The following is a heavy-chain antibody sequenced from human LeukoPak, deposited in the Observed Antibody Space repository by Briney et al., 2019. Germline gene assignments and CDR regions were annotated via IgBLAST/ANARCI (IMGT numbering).Heavy chain of an antibody. D-gene: IGHD5-18*01. CDR2: IKQDGSEK. J-gene: IGHJ4*02. CDR3: ASGYSYGRGLL. CDR1: GFTFSSYW. Sequence: GGSLRLSCAASGFTFSSYWMSWVRQAPGKGLGWVANIKQDGSEKYYVDSVKGRFTISRDNAKNSLYLQMNSLRAEDTAVYYCASGYSYGRGLLWGQGTLVTVSS. V-gene: IGHV3-7*01.